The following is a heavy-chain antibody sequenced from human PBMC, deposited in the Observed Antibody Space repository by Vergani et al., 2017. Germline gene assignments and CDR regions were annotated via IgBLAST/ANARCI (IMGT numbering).Heavy chain of an antibody. CDR1: GFTFTSYS. CDR3: ARGIVGGLEFDN. CDR2: ISGVGDTI. Sequence: EVRLAESGGGLVQPGGSLRLSCAVSGFTFTSYSMNWVRQAPGKGLEWVSYISGVGDTINYADSVKGRFTISRDNSLHLQMNSLRVEDTAVYYCARGIVGGLEFDNWGQGTLFTVSS. V-gene: IGHV3-48*01. J-gene: IGHJ4*02. D-gene: IGHD1-26*01.